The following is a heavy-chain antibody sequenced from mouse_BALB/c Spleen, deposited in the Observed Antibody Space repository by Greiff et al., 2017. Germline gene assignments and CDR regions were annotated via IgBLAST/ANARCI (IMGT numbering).Heavy chain of an antibody. Sequence: EVKLVESGPGLVKPSQSLSLTCTVTGYSITSDYAWNWIRQFPGNKLEWMGYISYSGSTSYNPSLKSRISITRDTSKNQFFLQLNSVTTEDTATYYCARGGGYDEEEMDYWGQGTTLTVSS. CDR2: ISYSGST. D-gene: IGHD2-2*01. J-gene: IGHJ2*01. V-gene: IGHV3-2*02. CDR1: GYSITSDYA. CDR3: ARGGGYDEEEMDY.